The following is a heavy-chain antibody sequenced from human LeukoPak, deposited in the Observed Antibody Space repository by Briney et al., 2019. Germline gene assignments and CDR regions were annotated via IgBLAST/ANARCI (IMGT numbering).Heavy chain of an antibody. Sequence: AETLSLSCTVSGYSISSGYYWGWIRQPPGKGLEWIGSIYHSGSTYYNPSLESRVTISVDTSKNQLSLKLSAVTAEDTAVYYCARHVRITIFGVVSHFDYWGQGTLVTVSS. J-gene: IGHJ4*02. CDR1: GYSISSGYY. CDR3: ARHVRITIFGVVSHFDY. CDR2: IYHSGST. D-gene: IGHD3-3*01. V-gene: IGHV4-38-2*02.